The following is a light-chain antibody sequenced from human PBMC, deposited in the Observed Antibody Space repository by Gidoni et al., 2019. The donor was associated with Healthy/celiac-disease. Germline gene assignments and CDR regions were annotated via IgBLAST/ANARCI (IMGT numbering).Light chain of an antibody. J-gene: IGLJ2*01. Sequence: SVLTQPPSVSAAPGQRVTLSCTGSSSNTGAGYDVHCYHQLPGTAPKLLIYDNNNRPSGVPDRFSGSKSGTSASLAITGLQAEDEADYYCQSYDSSRSGPVVFGGGTKLTVL. CDR2: DNN. CDR1: SSNTGAGYD. V-gene: IGLV1-40*01. CDR3: QSYDSSRSGPVV.